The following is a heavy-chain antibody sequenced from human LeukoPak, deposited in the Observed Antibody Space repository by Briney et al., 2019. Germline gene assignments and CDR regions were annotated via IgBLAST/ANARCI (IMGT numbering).Heavy chain of an antibody. J-gene: IGHJ5*02. CDR2: ISYDGSNK. D-gene: IGHD5-12*01. CDR1: GFTFSSYG. CDR3: AKNRATIPRTNWFDP. Sequence: PVRSLRLSCAASGFTFSSYGMHWVRQAPGKGLEWVAVISYDGSNKYYADSVKGRFTISRDNSKNTLYLQMNSLRAEDTAVYYCAKNRATIPRTNWFDPWGQGTLVTVSS. V-gene: IGHV3-30*18.